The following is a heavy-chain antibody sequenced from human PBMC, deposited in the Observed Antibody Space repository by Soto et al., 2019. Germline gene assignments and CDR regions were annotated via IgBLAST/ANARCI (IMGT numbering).Heavy chain of an antibody. Sequence: PSETLSLTCAVSGGSSSSGCYSWSWIQQPPGKGLEWIGYNYHSGSTYYNPSLKSRVTISVDRSKNQFSLKLSSVTAADTAVYYCARGKQQLGGMDVWGQGTTVTVSS. D-gene: IGHD6-13*01. CDR2: NYHSGST. CDR1: GGSSSSGCYS. V-gene: IGHV4-30-2*01. CDR3: ARGKQQLGGMDV. J-gene: IGHJ6*02.